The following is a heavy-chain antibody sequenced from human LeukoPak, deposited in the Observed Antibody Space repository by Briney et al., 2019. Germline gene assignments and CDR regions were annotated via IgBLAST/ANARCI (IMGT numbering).Heavy chain of an antibody. CDR1: GYTFTGYY. CDR2: INPNSGGT. Sequence: ASVKVSCKASGYTFTGYYMHWVRQAPGQGLEWMGWINPNSGGTNYAQKFQGRVTMTRDTSISTAYMELSRLRSDDTAVYYCARSGYSSSPHIYYWRQGTLVTVSS. CDR3: ARSGYSSSPHIYY. V-gene: IGHV1-2*02. D-gene: IGHD6-6*01. J-gene: IGHJ4*01.